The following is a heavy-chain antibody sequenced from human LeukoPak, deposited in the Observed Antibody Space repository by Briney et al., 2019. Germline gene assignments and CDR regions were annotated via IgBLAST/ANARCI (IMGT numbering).Heavy chain of an antibody. J-gene: IGHJ4*02. CDR2: IYYSGST. CDR3: ARSDWSGRDY. Sequence: SQTLSLTCTVSGGSISSGDYYWSWIHQPPGKGLEWIGYIYYSGSTNYNPSLKSRVTISVDTSKNQFSLKLSSVTAADTAVYYCARSDWSGRDYWGQGTLVTVSS. CDR1: GGSISSGDYY. V-gene: IGHV4-30-4*08. D-gene: IGHD3-3*01.